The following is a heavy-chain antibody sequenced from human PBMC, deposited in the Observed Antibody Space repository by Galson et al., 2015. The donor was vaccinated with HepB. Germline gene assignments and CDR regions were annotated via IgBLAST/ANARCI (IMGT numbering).Heavy chain of an antibody. CDR1: GGSFSGYY. Sequence: LTCAVYGGSFSGYYWSWIRQPPGKGLEWIGEINHSGSTNYNPSLKSRVTISVDRSKNQFSLKLSSVTAADTAVYYCASMYSSSWYPVYWGQGTLVTVSS. J-gene: IGHJ4*02. CDR3: ASMYSSSWYPVY. D-gene: IGHD6-13*01. CDR2: INHSGST. V-gene: IGHV4-34*01.